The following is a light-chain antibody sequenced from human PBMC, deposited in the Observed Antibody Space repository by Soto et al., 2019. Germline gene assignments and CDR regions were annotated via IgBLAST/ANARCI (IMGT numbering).Light chain of an antibody. V-gene: IGKV3D-15*01. J-gene: IGKJ1*01. CDR2: GAS. CDR1: QSVSNN. CDR3: QQYNNWPRT. Sequence: EIVLTQSPGTLSLSPGERATLSCRASQSVSNNYLAWYQQKPGQAPRLLIYGASNRATGIPDRFSGSGSGTEFTLTVSSLQSEDFVVYYCQQYNNWPRTFGQGTKVDIK.